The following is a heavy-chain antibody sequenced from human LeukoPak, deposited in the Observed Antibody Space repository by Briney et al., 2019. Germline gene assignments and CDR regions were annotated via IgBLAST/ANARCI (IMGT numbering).Heavy chain of an antibody. CDR2: TYYRSKWYN. V-gene: IGHV6-1*01. Sequence: SQTLSLTCVISGDSVSSNDAAWNWIRQSPSRGLEWLGRTYYRSKWYNDYAISVKSRITVNPDTSKNQFSLQLNSVTPEDTAIYYCAKSGKFFFDYWGQGTPVTVSS. CDR1: GDSVSSNDAA. J-gene: IGHJ4*02. CDR3: AKSGKFFFDY. D-gene: IGHD1-26*01.